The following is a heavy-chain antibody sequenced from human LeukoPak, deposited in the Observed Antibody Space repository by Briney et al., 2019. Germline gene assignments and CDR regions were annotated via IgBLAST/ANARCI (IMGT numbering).Heavy chain of an antibody. Sequence: ASVKVSCKASGGTLSSHAISWVRQAPGQGLEWMGGIIPIFGTTNYAQKFQGRVTISADESPNTAYMELSSLRSEDTAVYYCARDLVPYGSGNSMGDWGQGTLVTVSS. V-gene: IGHV1-69*13. D-gene: IGHD3-10*01. CDR1: GGTLSSHA. CDR3: ARDLVPYGSGNSMGD. CDR2: IIPIFGTT. J-gene: IGHJ4*02.